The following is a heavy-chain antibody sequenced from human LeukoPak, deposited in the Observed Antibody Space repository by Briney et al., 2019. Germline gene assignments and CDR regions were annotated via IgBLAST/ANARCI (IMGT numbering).Heavy chain of an antibody. CDR2: IYYSGST. CDR3: ARVSGSYVQSWFDP. V-gene: IGHV4-59*01. Sequence: SETLSLTCTVSGGSISSYYWSWIRQPPGKGLEWIGYIYYSGSTNYNPSLKSRVTISVDTSKNQFSLKLSSVTAADTAVYYYARVSGSYVQSWFDPWGQGTLVTVSS. J-gene: IGHJ5*02. D-gene: IGHD1-26*01. CDR1: GGSISSYY.